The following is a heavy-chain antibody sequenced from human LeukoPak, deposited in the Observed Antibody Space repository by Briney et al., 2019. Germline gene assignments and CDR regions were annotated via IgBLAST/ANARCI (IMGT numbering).Heavy chain of an antibody. CDR2: ISSNSATT. CDR3: ARDTRSLIDY. Sequence: LSGGSLRLSCAGSGFSFSTNSMNWVRQVPGKGLEWISYISSNSATTYYADSVKGRFTISRDNAKNSLYLHMNSLRADDTAVYYCARDTRSLIDYWGQGTLVTVSS. D-gene: IGHD1-26*01. CDR1: GFSFSTNS. V-gene: IGHV3-48*01. J-gene: IGHJ4*02.